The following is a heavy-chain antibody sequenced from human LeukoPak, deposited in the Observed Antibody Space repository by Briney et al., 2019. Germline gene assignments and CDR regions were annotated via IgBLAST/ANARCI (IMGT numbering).Heavy chain of an antibody. Sequence: ASVKVSCKASGYTFTGYYMHWVRQAPGQGLEWMGWINPNSGGTNYAQKFQGRVTMTRDTSISTAYMELSRLRSDDTAVYYCARDYYDSTHFDYWGQGTLVTVSS. J-gene: IGHJ4*02. V-gene: IGHV1-2*02. CDR3: ARDYYDSTHFDY. D-gene: IGHD3-22*01. CDR2: INPNSGGT. CDR1: GYTFTGYY.